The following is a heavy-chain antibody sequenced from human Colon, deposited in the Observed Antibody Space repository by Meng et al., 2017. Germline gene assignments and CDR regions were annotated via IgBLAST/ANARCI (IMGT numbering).Heavy chain of an antibody. V-gene: IGHV2-5*01. D-gene: IGHD1-26*01. CDR2: VSWNDEK. Sequence: SGPTLVKPTETLTLTCTLSEISLRSSGVGVGWIRPPPGKALEWLAPVSWNDEKHYHPALQSRLTIAKDTSNTQVVLTMTDMDPVDTATYYCAVSYYYGFPYWGQGALVTVSS. CDR3: AVSYYYGFPY. CDR1: EISLRSSGVG. J-gene: IGHJ4*02.